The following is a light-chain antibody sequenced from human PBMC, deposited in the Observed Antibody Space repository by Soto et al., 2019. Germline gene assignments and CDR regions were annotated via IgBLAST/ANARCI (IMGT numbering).Light chain of an antibody. CDR3: QQYGSSLGVT. V-gene: IGKV3-20*01. J-gene: IGKJ4*01. CDR2: GAS. CDR1: QSVSSNY. Sequence: EIVLTQSPGTLSLSPGERGTLSCRAIQSVSSNYLAWYQQKPGQAPRLLIYGASSRATGIPDRFSGSGSGTDFTLTISRLEPEDFAVYYCQQYGSSLGVTFGGGTKVDIK.